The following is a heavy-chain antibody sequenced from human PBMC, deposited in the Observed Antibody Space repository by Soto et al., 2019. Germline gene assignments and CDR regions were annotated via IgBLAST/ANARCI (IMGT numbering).Heavy chain of an antibody. CDR1: GGSVSSDSYY. CDR3: ARDRATDYYYYYYGMDV. V-gene: IGHV4-61*01. CDR2: IYYSGST. Sequence: SATLSLTCTVSGGSVSSDSYYWSWIRQPPGKGLEWIGHIYYSGSTNYNPSLKSRVTISVDTSKNQFSLKLSSVTAADTAVYYCARDRATDYYYYYYGMDVWGQGNTVT. J-gene: IGHJ6*02. D-gene: IGHD5-12*01.